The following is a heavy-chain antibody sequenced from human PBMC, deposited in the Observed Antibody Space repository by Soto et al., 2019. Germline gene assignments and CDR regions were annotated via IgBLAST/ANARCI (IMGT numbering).Heavy chain of an antibody. CDR2: IYNLGSV. D-gene: IGHD2-21*01. J-gene: IGHJ6*02. CDR3: ARDRVVVSGPDFYYGMNV. V-gene: IGHV4-59*01. CDR1: GGAINSYY. Sequence: SETLSLTCSVSGGAINSYYWSWIRQVPGRGLEWIGYIYNLGSVNYHPSLKARATISINTSKQQSSLKLPSVTAADTAIYFCARDRVVVSGPDFYYGMNVWGQGTTVTVSS.